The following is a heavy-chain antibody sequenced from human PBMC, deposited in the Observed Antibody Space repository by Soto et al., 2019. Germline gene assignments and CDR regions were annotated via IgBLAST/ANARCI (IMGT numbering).Heavy chain of an antibody. V-gene: IGHV3-23*01. J-gene: IGHJ4*02. CDR3: ATDGYNWNYSHY. CDR2: ISGSGGST. D-gene: IGHD1-7*01. Sequence: GGSLRLSCAASGFTFSSYAMSWVRQAPGKGLEWVSAISGSGGSTYYADSVKGRFTISRDNSKNTLYLQMNSLRAEDTAVYYCATDGYNWNYSHYWGQGTLVTVSS. CDR1: GFTFSSYA.